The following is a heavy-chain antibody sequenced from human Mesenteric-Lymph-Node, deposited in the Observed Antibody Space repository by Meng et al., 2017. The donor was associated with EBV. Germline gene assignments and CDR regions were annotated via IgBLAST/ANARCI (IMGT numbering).Heavy chain of an antibody. CDR1: GDSITSGGYC. CDR2: IYYSGST. Sequence: QLQPQESGPGLVKPSQTLSLTCAVSGDSITSGGYCWSWIRQAPGKGLEWIGYIYYSGSTYYNPSLKNRITMSVDTSKNQFSLELSSVTAADTAVYYCARGPVVVVEAFDIWGQGTVVTVSS. V-gene: IGHV4-30-4*01. CDR3: ARGPVVVVEAFDI. J-gene: IGHJ3*02. D-gene: IGHD2-15*01.